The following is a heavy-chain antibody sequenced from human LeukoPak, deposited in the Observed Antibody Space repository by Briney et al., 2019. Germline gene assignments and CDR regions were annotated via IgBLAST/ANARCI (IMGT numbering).Heavy chain of an antibody. V-gene: IGHV1-69*04. D-gene: IGHD1-26*01. CDR1: GYTFTSYA. CDR2: IIPILGIA. Sequence: RASVKVSCKASGYTFTSYAISWVRQAPGQGLEWMGRIIPILGIANYAQKFQGRVTITADKSTSTAYMELSSLRSEDTAVYYCARAYSGSYGWFDPWGQGTLVTVSS. J-gene: IGHJ5*02. CDR3: ARAYSGSYGWFDP.